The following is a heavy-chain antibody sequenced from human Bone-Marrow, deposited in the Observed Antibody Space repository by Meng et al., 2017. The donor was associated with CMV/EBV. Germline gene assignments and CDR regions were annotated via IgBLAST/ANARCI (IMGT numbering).Heavy chain of an antibody. CDR1: GFTFSSYA. Sequence: GGSLRLSCAASGFTFSSYAMHWVRQAPGKGLEWVAVISYDGSNKYYADSVKGRFTISRDNSKNTLYLQMNSLRAEDTAVYYCARGAVGVAAPELGYWGQGTLVTVSS. V-gene: IGHV3-30-3*01. J-gene: IGHJ4*02. CDR2: ISYDGSNK. CDR3: ARGAVGVAAPELGY. D-gene: IGHD6-13*01.